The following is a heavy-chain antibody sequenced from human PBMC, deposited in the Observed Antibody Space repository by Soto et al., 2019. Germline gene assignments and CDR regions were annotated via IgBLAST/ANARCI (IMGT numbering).Heavy chain of an antibody. CDR3: AKSGYYDSSGYRDY. D-gene: IGHD3-22*01. V-gene: IGHV3-23*01. Sequence: GGSLRLSCAASGFTFDDYAMHWVRQAPGKGLEWVSGISWNSGSTYYADSVKGRFTISRDNSKNTLYLQMNSLRAEDTAVYYCAKSGYYDSSGYRDYWGQGTLVTVSS. CDR2: ISWNSGST. CDR1: GFTFDDYA. J-gene: IGHJ4*02.